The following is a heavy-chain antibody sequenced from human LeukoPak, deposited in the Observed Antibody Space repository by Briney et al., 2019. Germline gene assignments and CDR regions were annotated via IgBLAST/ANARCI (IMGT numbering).Heavy chain of an antibody. CDR1: GGSFSGYY. CDR2: INHSGST. CDR3: ARESMKRERRKYYFDY. Sequence: PSETLSLTCAVYGGSFSGYYWSWIRQPPGKGLEWIGEINHSGSTNYNPSLKSRVTISVDTSKNQFSLKLSSVTAADTAVYYCARESMKRERRKYYFDYWGQGTLVTVSS. J-gene: IGHJ4*02. V-gene: IGHV4-34*01.